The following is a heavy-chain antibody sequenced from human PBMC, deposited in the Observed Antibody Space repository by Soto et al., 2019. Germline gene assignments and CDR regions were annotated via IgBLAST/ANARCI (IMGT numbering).Heavy chain of an antibody. J-gene: IGHJ3*02. V-gene: IGHV4-39*01. Sequence: QLQLHQSGPGLVEPSETLSLTCTVSGGSINSYRYYWGWIRQPPGKGLEWIGTIYYSGFTYHNPSLESRVPISMDTSEKQFSLRLHSVTAADSAVYYCARRYNWNGDDNFDIWGQGTTVTVSS. D-gene: IGHD1-20*01. CDR3: ARRYNWNGDDNFDI. CDR2: IYYSGFT. CDR1: GGSINSYRYY.